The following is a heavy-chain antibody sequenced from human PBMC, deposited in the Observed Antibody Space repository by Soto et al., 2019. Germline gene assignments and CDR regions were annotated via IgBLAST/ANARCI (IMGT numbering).Heavy chain of an antibody. CDR3: AREYYGSGSYLSTSHNYYYYGMDV. V-gene: IGHV3-74*01. D-gene: IGHD3-10*01. CDR1: GFTFSSYW. J-gene: IGHJ6*02. Sequence: GGSLRLSCAASGFTFSSYWMHWVRQAPGKRLVWVSRINSDGSTTSFADSVKGRFTISRDNAKNTLYLQMNSLRAEDTAVYYCAREYYGSGSYLSTSHNYYYYGMDVWGQGTTVTVSS. CDR2: INSDGSTT.